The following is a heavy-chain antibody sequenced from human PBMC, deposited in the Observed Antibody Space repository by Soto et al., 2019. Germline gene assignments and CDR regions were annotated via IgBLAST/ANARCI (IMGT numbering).Heavy chain of an antibody. J-gene: IGHJ4*02. Sequence: ESLKISCEGSGYNFNTYWIGWVRQMPGKGLEWMALIYPGDSDTRYSPSFEGQVTLSVDRSISTAYLQWSSLKASDTAIYYCATSTVSYVDIVSSTTRGYFDHWGQGTPVTVSS. CDR2: IYPGDSDT. CDR1: GYNFNTYW. V-gene: IGHV5-51*01. D-gene: IGHD5-12*01. CDR3: ATSTVSYVDIVSSTTRGYFDH.